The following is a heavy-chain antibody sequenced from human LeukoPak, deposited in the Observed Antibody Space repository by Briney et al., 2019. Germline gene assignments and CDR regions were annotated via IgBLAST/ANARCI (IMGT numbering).Heavy chain of an antibody. D-gene: IGHD2/OR15-2a*01. CDR3: TTRSLYDRG. CDR2: VQRKSDGGKT. J-gene: IGHJ4*02. CDR1: GFTFSHAW. Sequence: TGGSLRLSCAASGFTFSHAWMSWVRQTPGKGLEWVGRVQRKSDGGKTEYAAPVKGRFTVSRDDSKNTLYLQMNNLKTEDTAVYYCTTRSLYDRGGGQGTLVTVSS. V-gene: IGHV3-15*01.